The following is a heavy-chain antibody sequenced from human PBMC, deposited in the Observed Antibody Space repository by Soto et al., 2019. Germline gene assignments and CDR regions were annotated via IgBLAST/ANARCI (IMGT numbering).Heavy chain of an antibody. J-gene: IGHJ6*02. CDR3: ASQYNWSPRGMDV. D-gene: IGHD1-20*01. CDR1: GGSISSGGYS. V-gene: IGHV4-30-2*01. CDR2: IYHSGST. Sequence: ASETLSLTCAVSGGSISSGGYSWSWIRQPPGKGLEWIGYIYHSGSTDYNPSLKSRVTISVDRSKNQFYLRLSSVTAADTAVYYCASQYNWSPRGMDVWGQGTTVTVSS.